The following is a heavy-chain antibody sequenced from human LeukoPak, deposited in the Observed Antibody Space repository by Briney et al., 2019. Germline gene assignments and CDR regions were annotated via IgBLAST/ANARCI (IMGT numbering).Heavy chain of an antibody. CDR1: GGSFSGYY. CDR2: INHSGST. J-gene: IGHJ3*02. D-gene: IGHD3-10*01. Sequence: SETLSLTCAVYGGSFSGYYWSWIRQPPGKGLEWIGEINHSGSTNYNPSLRSRVTISIDTSKNQFSLKLSSVTAADTAVYYCASASVMVRGVHHDAFDIWGQGTMVTVSS. V-gene: IGHV4-34*01. CDR3: ASASVMVRGVHHDAFDI.